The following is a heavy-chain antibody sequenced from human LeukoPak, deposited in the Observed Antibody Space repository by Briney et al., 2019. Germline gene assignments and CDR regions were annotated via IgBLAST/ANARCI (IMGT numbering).Heavy chain of an antibody. D-gene: IGHD5-24*01. V-gene: IGHV1-46*01. CDR2: INLSGGST. Sequence: ASVKVSCKASGYTFTSYYMHWVRQAPGQGLEWMGIINLSGGSTSYAQKFQGRVTMTRDTSTSTVYMELSSLRSEDTAVYYCAREGMAPDGAFDIWGQGTMVTVSS. J-gene: IGHJ3*02. CDR3: AREGMAPDGAFDI. CDR1: GYTFTSYY.